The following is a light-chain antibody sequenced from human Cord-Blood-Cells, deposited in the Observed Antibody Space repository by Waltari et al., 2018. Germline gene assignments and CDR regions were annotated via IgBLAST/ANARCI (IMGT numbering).Light chain of an antibody. CDR3: NSRDSSGNHQVV. J-gene: IGLJ2*01. Sequence: SSELTQDPAVSVALGQTVRITCQGDSLRSYYASWYQQKPGQAPVLVIYGKNTRPSGIPDRFSGSSSGNTASLTITGAQAEDEADYYCNSRDSSGNHQVVFGGGTKLTVL. CDR2: GKN. V-gene: IGLV3-19*01. CDR1: SLRSYY.